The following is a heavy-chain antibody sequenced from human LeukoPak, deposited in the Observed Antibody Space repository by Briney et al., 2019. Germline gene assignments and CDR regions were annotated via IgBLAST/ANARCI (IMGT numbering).Heavy chain of an antibody. CDR2: IYYSGST. J-gene: IGHJ4*02. CDR3: ARRKMDYFDY. Sequence: PSQTLSLTCTVSGGYLSSSSYYWGWIPQPPGKGLEWIGSIYYSGSTYYNPTLKSRVTISVNTSKNQFSLKLSSVTAADTAVYYCARRKMDYFDYWGQGTLVTVSS. V-gene: IGHV4-39*01. CDR1: GGYLSSSSYY. D-gene: IGHD5-24*01.